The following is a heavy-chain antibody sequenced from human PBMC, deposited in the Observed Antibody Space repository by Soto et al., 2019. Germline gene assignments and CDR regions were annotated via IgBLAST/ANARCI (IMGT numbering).Heavy chain of an antibody. CDR1: GGSISSYY. Sequence: SETLSLTCTVSGGSISSYYWSWIRRPPGKGLEWIGYIYNSGSTHSNPSLQSRVTISVDTSKNQFSLKLSSVTAADTGIYYCSRARITMVREVIKYNMDVWGQGTTVTVSS. V-gene: IGHV4-59*01. CDR3: SRARITMVREVIKYNMDV. CDR2: IYNSGST. J-gene: IGHJ6*02. D-gene: IGHD3-10*01.